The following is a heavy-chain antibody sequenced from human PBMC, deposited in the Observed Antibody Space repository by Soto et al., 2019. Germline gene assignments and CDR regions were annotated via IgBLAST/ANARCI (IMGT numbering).Heavy chain of an antibody. CDR1: GFTFSSYS. CDR2: ISSSSSTI. CDR3: AREIKVPAAMSWGDYYYMDV. J-gene: IGHJ6*03. D-gene: IGHD2-2*01. Sequence: EVQLVESGGGLVQPGGSLRLSCAASGFTFSSYSMNWVRQAPGKGLEWVSYISSSSSTIYYADSVKGRFTTSRDNAKNSMYLQMNSLRAEDTAVYYCAREIKVPAAMSWGDYYYMDVWGKGTTVTVSS. V-gene: IGHV3-48*01.